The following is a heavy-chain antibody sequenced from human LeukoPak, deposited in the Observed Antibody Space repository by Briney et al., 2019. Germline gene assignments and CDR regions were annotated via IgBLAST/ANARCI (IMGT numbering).Heavy chain of an antibody. CDR1: GYTYTGYY. CDR2: INPNSGGT. V-gene: IGHV1-2*02. D-gene: IGHD6-19*01. J-gene: IGHJ4*02. Sequence: ASVKVSCKASGYTYTGYYMHWVRQAPGQALEWMGWINPNSGGTNYAQKFQGRVTMTRDTSISTAYMELSRLRSDDTAVYYCARRSGIAVAGAFDYWGQGTLVTVSS. CDR3: ARRSGIAVAGAFDY.